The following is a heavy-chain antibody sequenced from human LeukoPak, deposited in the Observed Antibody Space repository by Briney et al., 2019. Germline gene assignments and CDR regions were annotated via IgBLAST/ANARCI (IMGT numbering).Heavy chain of an antibody. CDR1: GFIFSGYA. J-gene: IGHJ4*02. D-gene: IGHD3-16*01. Sequence: PGRSLRLSCVASGFIFSGYAIHWVRQAPGKGLEWVSLISYNGRRKEYADSVKGRFTIDRDNSKNTLYLQMNSLRAEDTAVYYCARDLGVWGQGTLVTVSS. CDR2: ISYNGRRK. V-gene: IGHV3-30*14. CDR3: ARDLGV.